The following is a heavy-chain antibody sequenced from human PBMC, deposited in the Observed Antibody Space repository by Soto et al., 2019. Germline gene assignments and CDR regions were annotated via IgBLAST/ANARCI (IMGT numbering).Heavy chain of an antibody. CDR2: ISSSSSTI. CDR1: GFTFSSYS. Sequence: GGSLRLSCAASGFTFSSYSMNWVRQAPGKGLEWVSYISSSSSTIYYADSVKGRFTISRDNAKNSLYLQMNSLRAEDTAVYYCTGGEYYDILTGYYIVDYYMDVWGKGTTVTVSS. CDR3: TGGEYYDILTGYYIVDYYMDV. J-gene: IGHJ6*03. D-gene: IGHD3-9*01. V-gene: IGHV3-48*01.